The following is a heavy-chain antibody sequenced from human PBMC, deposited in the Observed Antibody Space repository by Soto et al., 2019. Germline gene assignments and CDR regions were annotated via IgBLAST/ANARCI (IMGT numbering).Heavy chain of an antibody. V-gene: IGHV4-39*01. D-gene: IGHD3-16*02. CDR3: AGMYYDYIWGSYRSNWFDP. Sequence: PSETLSLTCTVSGGSISSSSYYWGWIRQPPGKGLEWIGSIYYSGSTYYNPSLKSRVTISVDTSKNQFSLKLSSVTAADTAVYYCAGMYYDYIWGSYRSNWFDPWGQGTLVTVSS. J-gene: IGHJ5*02. CDR1: GGSISSSSYY. CDR2: IYYSGST.